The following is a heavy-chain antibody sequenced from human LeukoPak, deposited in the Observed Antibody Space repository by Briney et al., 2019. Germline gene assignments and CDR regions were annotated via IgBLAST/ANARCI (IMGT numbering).Heavy chain of an antibody. D-gene: IGHD5-18*01. V-gene: IGHV1-18*01. CDR3: ARGQLWFPFDY. CDR1: GYTFSDYG. CDR2: ISTYNDNT. J-gene: IGHJ4*02. Sequence: ASVKVSCKASGYTFSDYGVSWVRQAPGQGLEWMGRISTYNDNTNYAQKFQGRVTVTTDTATNTAYMELRNLTSDDTAVYYCARGQLWFPFDYWGQGTLVTVSS.